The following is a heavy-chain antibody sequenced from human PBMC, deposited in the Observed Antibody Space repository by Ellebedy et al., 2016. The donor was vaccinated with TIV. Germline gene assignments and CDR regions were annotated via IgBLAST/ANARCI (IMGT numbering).Heavy chain of an antibody. D-gene: IGHD2-2*01. Sequence: ASVKVSXXASGYTFTSYGISWVRQAPGQGLEWMGWISAYNGNTNYAQKLQGRVTMTIDTSTSTAYMELRSLRSDDTAVYYCARDLAGYCSSTSCSPGDYWGQGTLVTVSS. CDR3: ARDLAGYCSSTSCSPGDY. J-gene: IGHJ4*02. CDR2: ISAYNGNT. V-gene: IGHV1-18*01. CDR1: GYTFTSYG.